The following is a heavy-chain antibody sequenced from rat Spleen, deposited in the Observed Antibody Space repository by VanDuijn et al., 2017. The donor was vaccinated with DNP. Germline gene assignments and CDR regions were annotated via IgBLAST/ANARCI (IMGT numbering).Heavy chain of an antibody. CDR1: GFTFSDYN. Sequence: EVQLVESGGGLVQPGRSLKLSCAASGFTFSDYNMAWVRQAPKKGLEWVATISYDRSSTHYRDSVKGRFTISRDNAKSTLYLQMDSLKSEDTATYYCARGTVNDYWGQGVMVTVSS. CDR3: ARGTVNDY. J-gene: IGHJ2*01. CDR2: ISYDRSST. D-gene: IGHD1-1*01. V-gene: IGHV5-7*01.